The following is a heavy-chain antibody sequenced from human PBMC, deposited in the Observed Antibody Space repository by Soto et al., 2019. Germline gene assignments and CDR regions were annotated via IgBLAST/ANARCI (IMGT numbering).Heavy chain of an antibody. CDR3: AKGDSYYYYGMDV. V-gene: IGHV3-64*01. D-gene: IGHD3-22*01. Sequence: GGSLRLSCAASGFTFSRHAMHWVRQAPGKGLEYVSAISSNGCSTYYANSVKGRFTISRDNSKNTLYLQMDSLRAEDMAVYYCAKGDSYYYYGMDVWGQGTTVTVSS. J-gene: IGHJ6*02. CDR2: ISSNGCST. CDR1: GFTFSRHA.